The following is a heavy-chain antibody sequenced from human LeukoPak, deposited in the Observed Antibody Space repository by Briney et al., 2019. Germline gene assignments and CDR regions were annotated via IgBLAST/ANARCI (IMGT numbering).Heavy chain of an antibody. V-gene: IGHV1-8*03. J-gene: IGHJ3*02. D-gene: IGHD3-3*01. Sequence: ASVKVSCKASGYTFTSYDINWVRQATGQGREWMGWMNPNSGNTGYAQKFQGRVTITRNTSMSTAYMELRSLRSDDTAVYYCARASSYDFWSGGLAFDIWGQGTMVTVSS. CDR3: ARASSYDFWSGGLAFDI. CDR2: MNPNSGNT. CDR1: GYTFTSYD.